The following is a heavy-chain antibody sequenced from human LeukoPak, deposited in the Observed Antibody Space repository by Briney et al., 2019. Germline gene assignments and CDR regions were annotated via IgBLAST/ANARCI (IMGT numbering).Heavy chain of an antibody. CDR3: ARGSYSFDY. V-gene: IGHV1-69*05. J-gene: IGHJ4*02. CDR1: GYTFTGYY. CDR2: IIPIFGTA. Sequence: SVKVSCKASGYTFTGYYMRWVRQAPGQGLEWMGRIIPIFGTANYAQKFQGRVTITTDESTSTAYMELSSLRSEDTAVYYCARGSYSFDYWGQGTLVTVSS. D-gene: IGHD1-26*01.